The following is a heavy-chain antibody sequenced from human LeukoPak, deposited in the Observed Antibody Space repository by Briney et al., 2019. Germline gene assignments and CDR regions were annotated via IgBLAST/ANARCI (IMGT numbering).Heavy chain of an antibody. V-gene: IGHV1-69*05. Sequence: SVKVSCKASGGTFSSYAISWVRQAPGQGLEWMEGIIPIFGTANYAQSLQGRVTITTDESTSTAYMELSSLRSEDTAVYYCASYYYDSSGYYGPLDYWGQGTLVTVSS. CDR2: IIPIFGTA. CDR1: GGTFSSYA. CDR3: ASYYYDSSGYYGPLDY. J-gene: IGHJ4*02. D-gene: IGHD3-22*01.